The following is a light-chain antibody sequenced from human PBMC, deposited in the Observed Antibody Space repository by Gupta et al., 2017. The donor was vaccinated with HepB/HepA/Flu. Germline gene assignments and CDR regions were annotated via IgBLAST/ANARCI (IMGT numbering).Light chain of an antibody. CDR3: MQAIQTPLT. Sequence: VLAQSPLSLPVTTGAPASISCRSSQSLLHSNGYNYLDWYLQKPGQSPQLLIYLGSNRASGVARRSSGRGGGTDFILKSSREEAEDVGVYYCMQAIQTPLTFGGGTKVEIK. CDR2: LGS. CDR1: QSLLHSNGYNY. V-gene: IGKV2-28*01. J-gene: IGKJ4*01.